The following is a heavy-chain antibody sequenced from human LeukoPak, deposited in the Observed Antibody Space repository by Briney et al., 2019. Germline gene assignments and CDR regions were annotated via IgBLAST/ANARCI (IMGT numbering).Heavy chain of an antibody. J-gene: IGHJ4*02. V-gene: IGHV3-33*01. CDR3: ARDDYSNYHFDY. Sequence: GGSLRLSCAASGVTFSSYGMHWVRQAPGKGLEWVAVIWYDGSNKYYADSVKGRFTISRDNSKNTLYLQMNSLRAEDTAVYYCARDDYSNYHFDYWGQGTLVTVSS. CDR1: GVTFSSYG. D-gene: IGHD4-11*01. CDR2: IWYDGSNK.